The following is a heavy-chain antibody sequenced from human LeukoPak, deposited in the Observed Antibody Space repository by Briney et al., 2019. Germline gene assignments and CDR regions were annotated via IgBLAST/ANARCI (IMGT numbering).Heavy chain of an antibody. CDR2: IYYSGST. J-gene: IGHJ3*02. D-gene: IGHD3-22*01. Sequence: SRTLSLTCTVSGGSISSDGYYWRWLRPPPGKGLAGIGYIYYSGSTYNNPSLKSEVTISVDTSKNQCSLKLSSVTAADTAVYYGAREGWYYYESSGENAFDIWGQGTMVTVSS. CDR3: AREGWYYYESSGENAFDI. V-gene: IGHV4-31*01. CDR1: GGSISSDGYY.